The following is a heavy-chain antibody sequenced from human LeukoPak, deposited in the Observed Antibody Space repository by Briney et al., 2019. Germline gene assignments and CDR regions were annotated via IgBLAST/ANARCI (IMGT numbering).Heavy chain of an antibody. Sequence: PGGSLRLSCAASGFTFSSYWMHWVRQAPGKWLVWVSRINSDGSSTSYADSVKGRFTISRDNAKNTLYLQMNSLSAEDTAVYYCARDSRRELRAFDYWGQGTLVTVSS. V-gene: IGHV3-74*01. J-gene: IGHJ4*02. CDR3: ARDSRRELRAFDY. D-gene: IGHD1-7*01. CDR1: GFTFSSYW. CDR2: INSDGSST.